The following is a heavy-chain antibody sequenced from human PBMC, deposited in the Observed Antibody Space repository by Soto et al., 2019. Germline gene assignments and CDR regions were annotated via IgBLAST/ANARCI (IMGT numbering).Heavy chain of an antibody. J-gene: IGHJ4*02. CDR3: AIDLWWYTH. Sequence: EVQLSESGGGLVQPGGALRLSCTASGFTIRDHAMTWVRQAPGKGLEWVSGISGGGSGAYYADSVKGRFTVSRANSKNTLFLQMDSLRAEDTDVYYCAIDLWWYTHWGQGTLVTVSS. V-gene: IGHV3-23*01. D-gene: IGHD2-15*01. CDR2: ISGGGSGA. CDR1: GFTIRDHA.